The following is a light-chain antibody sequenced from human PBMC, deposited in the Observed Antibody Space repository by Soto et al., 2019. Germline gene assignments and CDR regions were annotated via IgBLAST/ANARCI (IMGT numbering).Light chain of an antibody. CDR2: GAS. J-gene: IGKJ1*01. Sequence: EIVMPQSPATVSLSPGERATLSCRASQSVSSSYLAWYQQKPGQAPRLLIYGASSRATGIPDRFSGSGSGTDFTLTISRLEPEDFAVYYCQQYGSSLRTFGQGTKVDI. CDR3: QQYGSSLRT. V-gene: IGKV3-20*01. CDR1: QSVSSSY.